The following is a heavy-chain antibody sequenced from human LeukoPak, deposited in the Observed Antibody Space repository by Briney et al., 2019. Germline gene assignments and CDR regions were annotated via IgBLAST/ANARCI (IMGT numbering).Heavy chain of an antibody. V-gene: IGHV3-9*01. CDR3: AKDTSDSSGWYGFDY. J-gene: IGHJ4*02. CDR2: VTWNSGNI. Sequence: GGSRRLSCAASGFTFDDNAMHWVRQAPGKGLEWVSGVTWNSGNIGYADSVKGRFTISRDNAKNSLYLQMNSLRAEDTALYYCAKDTSDSSGWYGFDYWGQGTLVTVSS. CDR1: GFTFDDNA. D-gene: IGHD6-19*01.